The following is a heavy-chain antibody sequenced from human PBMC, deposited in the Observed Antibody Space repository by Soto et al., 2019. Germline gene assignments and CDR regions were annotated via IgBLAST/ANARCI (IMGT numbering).Heavy chain of an antibody. D-gene: IGHD3-9*01. CDR2: VYYSGST. Sequence: SETLSLTCTVSGGSIRGYSWSWIRQPPGKGLEWIGYVYYSGSTYYSPSFKDRVTISVDTSKNQFSLKLTSVTAADTAVYYCARGTDTWFFALWGRGTLVTVSS. CDR3: ARGTDTWFFAL. CDR1: GGSIRGYS. J-gene: IGHJ2*01. V-gene: IGHV4-59*12.